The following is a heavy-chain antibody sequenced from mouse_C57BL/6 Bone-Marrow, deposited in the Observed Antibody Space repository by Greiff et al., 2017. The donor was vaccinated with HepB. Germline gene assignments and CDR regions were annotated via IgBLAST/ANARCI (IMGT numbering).Heavy chain of an antibody. CDR3: ARGSNYYFDY. V-gene: IGHV1-26*01. CDR1: GYTFTDYY. J-gene: IGHJ2*01. Sequence: EVQLQQSGPELVKPGASVKISCKASGYTFTDYYMNWVKQSHGKSLEWIGDINPNNGGTSYNQKFKGKATLTVDKSSCTAYMELRSLTSEDSAVYYCARGSNYYFDYWGQGTTLTVSS. D-gene: IGHD2-5*01. CDR2: INPNNGGT.